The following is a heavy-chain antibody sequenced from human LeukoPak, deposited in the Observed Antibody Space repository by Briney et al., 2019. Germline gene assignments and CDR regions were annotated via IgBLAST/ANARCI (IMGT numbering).Heavy chain of an antibody. CDR1: GYTFTGYY. CDR3: ARDRTTVTKDLDY. D-gene: IGHD4-17*01. J-gene: IGHJ4*02. V-gene: IGHV1-2*02. CDR2: INPNSGGT. Sequence: ASVKVSCKASGYTFTGYYMHWVRQAPGQGLEWMGWINPNSGGTNYAQKFQGRVTMTRDTSISTAYMELSRLRSADKDVYYCARDRTTVTKDLDYWGQGTLVTVSS.